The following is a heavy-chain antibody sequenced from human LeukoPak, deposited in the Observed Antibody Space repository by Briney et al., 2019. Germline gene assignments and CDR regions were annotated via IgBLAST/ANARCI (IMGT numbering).Heavy chain of an antibody. J-gene: IGHJ4*02. CDR3: VSSHGDYVNF. Sequence: SETLSLTCAVYGGSFSGYYWSWIRRPPGKGLEWIGEINHSGSTNYNPSLKSRVTISVDTSKNQFSLKLSSVTAADTAVYYCVSSHGDYVNFSGQGTLVTVSS. CDR1: GGSFSGYY. D-gene: IGHD4-17*01. CDR2: INHSGST. V-gene: IGHV4-34*01.